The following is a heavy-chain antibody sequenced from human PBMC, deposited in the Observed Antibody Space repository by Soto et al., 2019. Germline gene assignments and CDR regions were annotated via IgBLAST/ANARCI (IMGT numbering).Heavy chain of an antibody. D-gene: IGHD3-10*01. CDR3: AKDYYYGSGTGPFDI. V-gene: IGHV3-9*01. CDR2: VGWNSDSV. J-gene: IGHJ3*02. Sequence: PGGSLRLSCAASGFSFDDYAMHWVRQAPGKGLEWVSGVGWNSDSVGYADSVKGRFTISRDNAKNSLYLQMKSLRTEDTALYYCAKDYYYGSGTGPFDIWGQGTMVT. CDR1: GFSFDDYA.